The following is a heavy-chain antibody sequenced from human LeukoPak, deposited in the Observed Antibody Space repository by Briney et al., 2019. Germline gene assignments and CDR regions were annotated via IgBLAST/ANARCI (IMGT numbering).Heavy chain of an antibody. CDR3: TRVGYIDEGIDY. D-gene: IGHD5-24*01. CDR2: IWYDGTNK. J-gene: IGHJ4*02. Sequence: GGSLRLSCTASGFTFSDYGMHWVRQPPGKGLEWVAIIWYDGTNKNYADSVKGRFTISRDNSKNTLYLQMNSLRAEDTAIYYCTRVGYIDEGIDYWGQGTLVTVSS. CDR1: GFTFSDYG. V-gene: IGHV3-33*01.